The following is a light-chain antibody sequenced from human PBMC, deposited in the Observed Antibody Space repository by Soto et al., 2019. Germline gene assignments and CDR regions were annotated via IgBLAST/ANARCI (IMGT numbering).Light chain of an antibody. V-gene: IGKV1-5*03. Sequence: DIKMTQSPSTLSGSVGDRVTITCRASQTISSWLAWYQQKPGKAPKLLIYKASTLKSGVPSRFSGSGSGTEFTLTISSLQPEDSATYYCQQYNSYPVTFGQGTKV. CDR2: KAS. J-gene: IGKJ1*01. CDR3: QQYNSYPVT. CDR1: QTISSW.